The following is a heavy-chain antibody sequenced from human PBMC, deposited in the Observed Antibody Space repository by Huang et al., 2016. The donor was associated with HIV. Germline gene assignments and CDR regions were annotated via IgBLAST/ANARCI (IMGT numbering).Heavy chain of an antibody. V-gene: IGHV3-48*02. CDR1: GFTFSRYS. J-gene: IGHJ4*02. D-gene: IGHD3-22*01. CDR2: ISSRMNRI. CDR3: ATGDSSVSQGGQ. Sequence: EVPLVESGGGLVQPGGSLRLSCAASGFTFSRYSMNWIRQAPVKGLEWVSYISSRMNRIYYADVVKGRFTISRDDAKNSVYLQMSSLRDEDTAVYYCATGDSSVSQGGQWGRGTLVTVSS.